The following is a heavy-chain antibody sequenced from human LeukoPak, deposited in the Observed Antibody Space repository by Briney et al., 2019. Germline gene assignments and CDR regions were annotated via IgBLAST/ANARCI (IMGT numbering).Heavy chain of an antibody. V-gene: IGHV4-4*07. CDR3: ARGQGVTTRNAFDI. CDR1: GGSISSYY. CDR2: IYTSGST. D-gene: IGHD4-17*01. J-gene: IGHJ3*02. Sequence: SETLSLTCTVSGGSISSYYWSWIRQPAGKGLEWIGRIYTSGSTNYNPSLKSRVTMSVDTSKNQFSLKLSPVTAADTAVYYCARGQGVTTRNAFDIWGQGTMVTVSS.